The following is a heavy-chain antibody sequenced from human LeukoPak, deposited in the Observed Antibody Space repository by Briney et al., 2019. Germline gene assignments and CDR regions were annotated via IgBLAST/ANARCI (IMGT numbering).Heavy chain of an antibody. Sequence: QPGGSLRLSCAASGFTFSNYDMHWVRQAAGKGLEWVSGTGTAGDTYYPASVKGRFTISRENAKNSLYLQMNSLSAGDTAVYYCASSPAYSSSWYAIDNWGQGTLVTVSS. CDR1: GFTFSNYD. CDR2: TGTAGDT. J-gene: IGHJ4*02. D-gene: IGHD6-13*01. CDR3: ASSPAYSSSWYAIDN. V-gene: IGHV3-13*01.